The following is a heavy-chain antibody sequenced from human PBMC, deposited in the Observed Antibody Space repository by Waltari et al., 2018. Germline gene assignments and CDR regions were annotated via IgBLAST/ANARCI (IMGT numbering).Heavy chain of an antibody. D-gene: IGHD6-6*01. V-gene: IGHV4-59*01. CDR1: GCSLSRYY. Sequence: QVQLQESGPGLVKPSETLSLTCTVSGCSLSRYYWSWIRQPPGKGLEWIGYISYSGSTNYNPSLKSRVTISVDTSKNQFSLKLSSVTAADTAVYYCARCIAARPTYYYYYYMDVWGKGTTVTVSS. J-gene: IGHJ6*03. CDR2: ISYSGST. CDR3: ARCIAARPTYYYYYYMDV.